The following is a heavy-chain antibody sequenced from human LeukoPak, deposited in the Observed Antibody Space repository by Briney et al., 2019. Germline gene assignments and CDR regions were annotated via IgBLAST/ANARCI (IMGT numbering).Heavy chain of an antibody. Sequence: SETLSLTCAVYGGSFSGYYWSWIRQPPGKGLEWIEEINHSGSTNYNPSLKSRVTISVDTSKNQFSLKLSSVTAADTAVYYCARAYYYGSGRIDYWGQGTLVTVSS. CDR3: ARAYYYGSGRIDY. CDR1: GGSFSGYY. J-gene: IGHJ4*02. CDR2: INHSGST. D-gene: IGHD3-10*01. V-gene: IGHV4-34*01.